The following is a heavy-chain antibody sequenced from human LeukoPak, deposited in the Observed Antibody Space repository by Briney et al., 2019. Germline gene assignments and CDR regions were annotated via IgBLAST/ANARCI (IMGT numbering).Heavy chain of an antibody. CDR1: GGSISSGSYY. D-gene: IGHD3-22*01. Sequence: SETLSLTCTVSGGSISSGSYYWSWIRQPAGKGLEWIGRIYTSGSTNYNPSLKSRVTISVDTSKNQSSLTLSSVTAADTAVYYCARGDRSDSPYYYYYMDVWGKGTTVTVSS. CDR2: IYTSGST. J-gene: IGHJ6*03. V-gene: IGHV4-61*02. CDR3: ARGDRSDSPYYYYYMDV.